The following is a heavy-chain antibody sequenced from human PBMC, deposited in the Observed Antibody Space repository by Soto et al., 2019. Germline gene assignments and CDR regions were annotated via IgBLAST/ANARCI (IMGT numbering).Heavy chain of an antibody. V-gene: IGHV1-69*14. CDR2: IIPIFDLP. J-gene: IGHJ5*02. Sequence: QVQLVQSGAEVKMPGSSVKVSCKASGDTFTDFAISWVRQAPGQRLEWMGGIIPIFDLPNYAQKFQGRVTISADNSPNTAYMELSSLKSEDTAVYYCARGLSSGWYDWFDPWGQGTLVTVSS. CDR3: ARGLSSGWYDWFDP. D-gene: IGHD6-19*01. CDR1: GDTFTDFA.